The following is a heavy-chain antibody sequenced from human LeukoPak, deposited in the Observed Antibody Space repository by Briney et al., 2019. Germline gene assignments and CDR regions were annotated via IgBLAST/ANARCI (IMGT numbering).Heavy chain of an antibody. CDR2: IYTSGST. Sequence: PSETLSLTCTVSGGSISSYYWSWIRQPPGKGLEWIGRIYTSGSTNYNPSLKSRVTISVDTSKNQFSLKLSSVTAADTAVYYCARFDMWSRNAFDIWGQGTMVTVSS. CDR3: ARFDMWSRNAFDI. V-gene: IGHV4-4*08. D-gene: IGHD2-21*01. J-gene: IGHJ3*02. CDR1: GGSISSYY.